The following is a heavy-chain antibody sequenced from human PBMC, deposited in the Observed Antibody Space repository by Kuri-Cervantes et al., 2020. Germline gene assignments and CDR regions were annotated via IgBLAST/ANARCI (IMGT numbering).Heavy chain of an antibody. J-gene: IGHJ6*02. D-gene: IGHD2-2*01. Sequence: GESLKISCAASGFTVSSNYMSWVRQAPGTGLEWVSVIYSGGSTYYADSVKGRFTISRDNSKNTLYLQMNSLRAEDTAVYYCAKRMTKDIVVVPAAMPVVTYYGMDVWGQGTTVTVSS. V-gene: IGHV3-53*01. CDR3: AKRMTKDIVVVPAAMPVVTYYGMDV. CDR2: IYSGGST. CDR1: GFTVSSNY.